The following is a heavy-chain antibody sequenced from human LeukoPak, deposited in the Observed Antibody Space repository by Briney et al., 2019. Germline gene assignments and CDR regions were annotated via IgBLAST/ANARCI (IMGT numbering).Heavy chain of an antibody. Sequence: SSETLSLTCTVSGGSISSNSYYWGWIRQPPGKGLEWIGSIYYSGSTYYNPSLKSRVTISVDTSKNQFSLKLSSVTAADTAVYYCARGRRVVVVPLLDYWGQGTLVTVSS. J-gene: IGHJ4*02. V-gene: IGHV4-39*07. D-gene: IGHD2-15*01. CDR1: GGSISSNSYY. CDR2: IYYSGST. CDR3: ARGRRVVVVPLLDY.